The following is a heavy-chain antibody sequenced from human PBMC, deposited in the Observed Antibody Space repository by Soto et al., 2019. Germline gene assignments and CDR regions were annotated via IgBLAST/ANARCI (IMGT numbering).Heavy chain of an antibody. D-gene: IGHD1-1*01. CDR1: GFAFGSYW. V-gene: IGHV3-74*01. CDR3: VRDQRHWNEFADQ. Sequence: VQLVESGGGLVQPGGSLRLSCAASGFAFGSYWMHWVRQAPGKGLVWVSRISQDGAIATQADSVKGRFTISRDNAKNTLFLQMNSLRADDTAVYYCVRDQRHWNEFADQWGHGTLVTVSS. J-gene: IGHJ4*01. CDR2: ISQDGAIA.